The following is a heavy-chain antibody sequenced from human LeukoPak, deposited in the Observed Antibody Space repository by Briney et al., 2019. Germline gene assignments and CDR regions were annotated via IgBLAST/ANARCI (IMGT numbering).Heavy chain of an antibody. D-gene: IGHD3-22*01. CDR1: GFTFSDYF. V-gene: IGHV3-11*04. CDR3: ASNSIVSRSNGYANT. CDR2: IDSSGTI. J-gene: IGHJ5*02. Sequence: KTGGSLRLSCAASGFTFSDYFMSWIRQGPGKGLEWVSHIDSSGTIYYADSVKGRATISRDNAKNSLYLQMNSLRAEDTAVYYCASNSIVSRSNGYANTWGQGTLVTVSS.